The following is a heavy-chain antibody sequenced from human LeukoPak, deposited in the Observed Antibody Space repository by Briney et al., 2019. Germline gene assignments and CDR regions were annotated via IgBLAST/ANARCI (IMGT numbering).Heavy chain of an antibody. V-gene: IGHV4-4*02. Sequence: SETLSLTCAVSGGSISSSNWWSWVRQPPGKGLEWIGEIYHSGSTNYNPSLKSRVTISKDSSKNQFSLNLRSVTAADAAVYYCARGTVTMDYWGRGTLVTVSS. J-gene: IGHJ4*02. CDR2: IYHSGST. CDR3: ARGTVTMDY. CDR1: GGSISSSNW. D-gene: IGHD4-17*01.